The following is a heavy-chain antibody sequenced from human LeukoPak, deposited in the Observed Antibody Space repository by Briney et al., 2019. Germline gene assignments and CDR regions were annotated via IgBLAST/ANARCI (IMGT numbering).Heavy chain of an antibody. D-gene: IGHD3-10*01. V-gene: IGHV6-1*01. CDR3: ARGAYGSNSWFDP. CDR1: GDSVSSNSAA. J-gene: IGHJ5*02. Sequence: SQTLSLTFAISGDSVSSNSAAWNWIRQSPSRGLEWLGRTYYRSKWYNDYAVSVKSRIILNPDTSKNQFSLQLDSVTPEDTAVYYCARGAYGSNSWFDPWGQGTLVTVSS. CDR2: TYYRSKWYN.